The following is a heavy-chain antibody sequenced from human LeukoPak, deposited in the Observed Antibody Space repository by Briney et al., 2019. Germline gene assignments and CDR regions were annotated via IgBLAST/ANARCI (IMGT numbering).Heavy chain of an antibody. CDR1: GGSISSSSYY. CDR2: IYYSGST. J-gene: IGHJ4*02. D-gene: IGHD5-18*01. Sequence: PSETLPLTCTVSGGSISSSSYYWGWIRQPPGKGLEWIGSIYYSGSTYYNPSLKSRVTISVDTSKNQFSLKLSSVTAADTAVYYCASGYSYGSESYWGQGTLVTVSS. V-gene: IGHV4-39*01. CDR3: ASGYSYGSESY.